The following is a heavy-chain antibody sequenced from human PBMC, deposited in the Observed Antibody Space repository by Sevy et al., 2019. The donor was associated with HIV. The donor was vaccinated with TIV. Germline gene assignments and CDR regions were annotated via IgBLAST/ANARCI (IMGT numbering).Heavy chain of an antibody. Sequence: SETLSLTCTVSGGSISSGGYYWSWIRQPAGEGVEWIGRIYPSGSTNYRPSLKSRVTMSVDTSKNQFSLELSSVTAADTAVYYCARVRTVAGVNGVGWFDPWGQGTLVTVSS. CDR3: ARVRTVAGVNGVGWFDP. CDR2: IYPSGST. D-gene: IGHD2-8*01. J-gene: IGHJ5*02. V-gene: IGHV4-61*02. CDR1: GGSISSGGYY.